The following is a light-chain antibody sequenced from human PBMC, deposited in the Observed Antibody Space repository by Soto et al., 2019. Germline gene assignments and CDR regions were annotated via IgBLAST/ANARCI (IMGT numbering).Light chain of an antibody. V-gene: IGLV2-14*01. CDR3: SSYTSSSGGV. CDR1: SSDVGGYNY. Sequence: QSAVTQPASVSGSPGQSITISCTGTSSDVGGYNYVSWYQQHPGKAPKLMIYEVSNRPSGVSNRFSGSKSGNTASLTISGLQAEDEADYYCSSYTSSSGGVFGGGTKLTVL. J-gene: IGLJ2*01. CDR2: EVS.